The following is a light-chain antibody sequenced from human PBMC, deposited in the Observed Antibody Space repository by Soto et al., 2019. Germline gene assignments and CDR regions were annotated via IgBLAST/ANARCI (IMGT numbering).Light chain of an antibody. Sequence: QAVVTQPASVSGSPGQSITISCTGTATDVGSYNYVSWYQQHPNKAPKLMIYEVSNRPSGISNRFFGSKSGNTASLTISGLQAEDEADYYCSSFTSSLTWVFGGGTKVTVL. J-gene: IGLJ3*02. CDR1: ATDVGSYNY. CDR2: EVS. CDR3: SSFTSSLTWV. V-gene: IGLV2-14*01.